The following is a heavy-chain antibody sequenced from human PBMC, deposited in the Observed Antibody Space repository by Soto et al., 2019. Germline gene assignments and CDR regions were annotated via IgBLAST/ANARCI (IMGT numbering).Heavy chain of an antibody. V-gene: IGHV4-31*03. Sequence: QVQLQESGPGLVKPSQTLSLTCTVSGGSISSGGYYWSWIRQHPGKGLEWIGYIYYSGCTDYNPSPKSRVNTQVDTSKNPCSLKLSSVTAADTAVYYCARSVTPWGQGTLVTVSS. CDR3: ARSVTP. D-gene: IGHD3-10*01. CDR2: IYYSGCT. J-gene: IGHJ5*02. CDR1: GGSISSGGYY.